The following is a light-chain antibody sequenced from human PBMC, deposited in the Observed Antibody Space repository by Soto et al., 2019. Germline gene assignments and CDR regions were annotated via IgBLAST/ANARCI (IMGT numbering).Light chain of an antibody. CDR1: SSDVGGYNY. CDR2: EVS. V-gene: IGLV2-8*01. CDR3: NSYAGSNNV. J-gene: IGLJ1*01. Sequence: ALTQPPSASGSPGQSVTISCTGTSSDVGGYNYVSWYQQHPGKAPKLMIYEVSQRPSGVPDRFSGSKSGNTASLTVSGLQAEDEADYYCNSYAGSNNVFGTGTKVTVL.